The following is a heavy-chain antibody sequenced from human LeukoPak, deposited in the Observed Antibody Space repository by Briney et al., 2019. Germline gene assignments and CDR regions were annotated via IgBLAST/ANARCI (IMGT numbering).Heavy chain of an antibody. CDR1: GYTFTGYY. D-gene: IGHD3-22*01. CDR3: ARDRRYYDSSGYPDY. J-gene: IGHJ4*02. Sequence: APVKVSCKASGYTFTGYYMHWVRQAPGQGLEWMGWINPNSGGTNYAQKFQGRVTMTRDTSISTAYMELSRLRSDDTAVYYCARDRRYYDSSGYPDYWGQGTLVTVSS. V-gene: IGHV1-2*02. CDR2: INPNSGGT.